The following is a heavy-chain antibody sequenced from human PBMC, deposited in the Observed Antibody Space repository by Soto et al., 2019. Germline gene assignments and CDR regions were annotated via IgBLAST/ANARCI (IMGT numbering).Heavy chain of an antibody. CDR3: AKNQGVELVPLATVDWFDP. V-gene: IGHV3-23*01. CDR1: GFIFENFG. CDR2: ISGSGFKK. D-gene: IGHD1-26*01. J-gene: IGHJ5*02. Sequence: PGGSLRLSCAASGFIFENFGMSWVRQAPGKGLEWISSISGSGFKKYYADSVKGRSTISRDNSKSTVYLALNNLSAEDTAVYHCAKNQGVELVPLATVDWFDPWCQGSVVTVSS.